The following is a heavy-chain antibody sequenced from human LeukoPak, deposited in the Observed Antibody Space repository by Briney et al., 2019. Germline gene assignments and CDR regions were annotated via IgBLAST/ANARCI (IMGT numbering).Heavy chain of an antibody. CDR3: ARGPSGYHNT. J-gene: IGHJ4*02. Sequence: PPGGSLRLSCAASGFTFSNFAIHWVRQAPGKGLEFVSGIRSTGDSTYYANSAKGRFTISRDNSKNTLYLQMVSLRAEDTAVYYCARGPSGYHNTGGQGTLVTVSS. CDR2: IRSTGDST. V-gene: IGHV3-64*01. D-gene: IGHD5-12*01. CDR1: GFTFSNFA.